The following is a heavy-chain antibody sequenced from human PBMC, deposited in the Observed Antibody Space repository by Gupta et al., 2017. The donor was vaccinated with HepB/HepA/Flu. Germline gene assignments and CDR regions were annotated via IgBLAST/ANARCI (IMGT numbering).Heavy chain of an antibody. CDR3: AKVASYPFY. Sequence: EVQLLASGGGLVQPGGSLRLSCAASGFTSSSSAMTWVRQAPGKGLDWVSFISYSGSSTYYADSVKGRFTISRDNSKNILYLQMNTLRAEDTAVYYCAKVASYPFYWGQGTQVTVSS. CDR1: GFTSSSSA. J-gene: IGHJ4*02. CDR2: ISYSGSST. V-gene: IGHV3-23*01. D-gene: IGHD3-10*01.